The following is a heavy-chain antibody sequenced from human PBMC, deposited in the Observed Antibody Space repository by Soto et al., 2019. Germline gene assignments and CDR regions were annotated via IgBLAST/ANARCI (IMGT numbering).Heavy chain of an antibody. Sequence: KTSETLSLTCTVSGDSISSGNKYWSWIRQAPGKGLEWIGYIFSSGTTYYNPSLKSRLTMSLDTSQNQFSLRLASVTDADSAVYYCARVPSPFDYYYAMDVWGQGTTVTVS. CDR3: ARVPSPFDYYYAMDV. V-gene: IGHV4-30-4*01. J-gene: IGHJ6*02. D-gene: IGHD3-16*01. CDR1: GDSISSGNKY. CDR2: IFSSGTT.